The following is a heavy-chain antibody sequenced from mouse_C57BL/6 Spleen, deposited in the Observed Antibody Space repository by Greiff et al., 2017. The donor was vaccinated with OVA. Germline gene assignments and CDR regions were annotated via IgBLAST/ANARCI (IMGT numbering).Heavy chain of an antibody. CDR2: IDPENGDT. CDR1: GFNIKDDY. D-gene: IGHD3-2*02. CDR3: TQDSSGYDY. V-gene: IGHV14-4*01. Sequence: EVKLVESGAELVRPGASVKLSCTASGFNIKDDYMHWVKQRPEQGLEWIGWIDPENGDTEYASKFQGKATITADTSSNTAYLQLSSLTSEDTAVYYCTQDSSGYDYWGQGTTLTVSS. J-gene: IGHJ2*01.